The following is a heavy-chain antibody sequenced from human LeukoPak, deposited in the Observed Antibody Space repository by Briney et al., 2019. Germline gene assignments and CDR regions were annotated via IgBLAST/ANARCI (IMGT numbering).Heavy chain of an antibody. J-gene: IGHJ3*02. V-gene: IGHV4-34*01. Sequence: SETLSLTCAVYGGSFSGYYWSWIRQPPGKGLEWIGEINHSGSTNYNPSLKSRVTISVDTSKNQFSLKLSSVTAADTAVYYCARPNEIVLISFGRSGSAFDIWGQGTMVTVSS. CDR3: ARPNEIVLISFGRSGSAFDI. CDR1: GGSFSGYY. D-gene: IGHD2-8*01. CDR2: INHSGST.